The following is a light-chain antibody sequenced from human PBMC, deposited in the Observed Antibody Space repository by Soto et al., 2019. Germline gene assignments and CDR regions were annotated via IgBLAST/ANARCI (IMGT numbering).Light chain of an antibody. J-gene: IGKJ4*01. CDR3: QQYDNLLT. V-gene: IGKV1-33*01. CDR1: QDISIY. Sequence: DIQMTQSPSSLSASVGDRVTITCQASQDISIYLNWYQQKAGKAPKLLIYDASNLETGVPSRFSGSGSGTDFTFTISSLQPEDIATYYCQQYDNLLTFGGGTKVEIK. CDR2: DAS.